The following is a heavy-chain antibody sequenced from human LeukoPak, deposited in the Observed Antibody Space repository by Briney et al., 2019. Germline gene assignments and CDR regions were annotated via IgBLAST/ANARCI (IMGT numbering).Heavy chain of an antibody. CDR1: GITFSAYT. CDR3: ASDRSLIASLYYFDN. J-gene: IGHJ4*02. V-gene: IGHV3-21*01. Sequence: GGSLRLSCAASGITFSAYTMNWARQAPGKGLEWVSSISGSGSYIFYADSVKGRFTISRDNAKNSLYLQMNSLRAEDTAVYYCASDRSLIASLYYFDNWGQGTLVTVSS. CDR2: ISGSGSYI. D-gene: IGHD3-22*01.